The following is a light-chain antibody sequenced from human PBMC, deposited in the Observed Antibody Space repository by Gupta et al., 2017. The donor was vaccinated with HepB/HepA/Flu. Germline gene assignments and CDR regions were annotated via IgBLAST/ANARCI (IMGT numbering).Light chain of an antibody. CDR2: GAS. Sequence: ELVMTHSLATLSLPLGEGATLTSRASQSVSSHLAWYQQKPGQTPRLLIYGASTRATGIPARLSGSGSGTEFTLTISSLQSEDFAVYYCQQYNNWPRTFGQGTKVKIK. V-gene: IGKV3-15*01. J-gene: IGKJ1*01. CDR1: QSVSSH. CDR3: QQYNNWPRT.